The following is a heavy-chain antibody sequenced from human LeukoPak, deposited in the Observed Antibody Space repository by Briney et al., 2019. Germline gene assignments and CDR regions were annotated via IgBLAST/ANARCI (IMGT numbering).Heavy chain of an antibody. CDR3: AAEYSSSSLFD. V-gene: IGHV1-69*04. CDR1: GGTFSSYA. J-gene: IGHJ4*02. D-gene: IGHD6-6*01. CDR2: IIPILGIA. Sequence: SVKVSCEASGGTFSSYAISWVRQAPGQGLEWMGRIIPILGIANYAQKFQGRVTITADKSTSTAYMELSSLRSEDTAVYYCAAEYSSSSLFDWGQGTLVTVSS.